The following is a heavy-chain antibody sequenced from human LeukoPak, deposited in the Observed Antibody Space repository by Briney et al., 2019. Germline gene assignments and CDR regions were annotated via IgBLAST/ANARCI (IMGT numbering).Heavy chain of an antibody. V-gene: IGHV3-53*01. CDR1: GFTVSSNY. D-gene: IGHD6-19*01. CDR2: IYSGGST. J-gene: IGHJ4*02. Sequence: PGGSLRLSCAASGFTVSSNYMSWVRQAPGKGLEWVSVIYSGGSTYYADSVKGRFTISRDNSKNTLYLQMNSLRAEDTAVYYCARDRVKGWGWSYTNFDYWGQGTLVTVSS. CDR3: ARDRVKGWGWSYTNFDY.